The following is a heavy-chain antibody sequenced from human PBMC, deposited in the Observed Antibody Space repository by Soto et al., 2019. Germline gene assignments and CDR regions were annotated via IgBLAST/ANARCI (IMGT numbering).Heavy chain of an antibody. Sequence: PSETLCISCTFSVGYVSFEGYYWTWIRQPPGKGLEWIGYIFYSGSTNYNPSLKSRVTIAVDTSKNQFSLNLRSVTAADTAVYYCAYWYTNSWSNFDYWGQGTPVTVSS. D-gene: IGHD6-13*01. J-gene: IGHJ4*02. CDR3: AYWYTNSWSNFDY. CDR2: IFYSGST. V-gene: IGHV4-61*08. CDR1: VGYVSFEGYY.